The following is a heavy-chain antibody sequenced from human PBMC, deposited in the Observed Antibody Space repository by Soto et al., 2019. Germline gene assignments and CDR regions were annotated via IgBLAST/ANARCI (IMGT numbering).Heavy chain of an antibody. CDR3: ARDRGYTYGFDF. CDR1: GLTFTSYS. Sequence: GGSLRLSCAASGLTFTSYSMNWVRQAPGKGLEWVSFIHSSSSTIYYADSVKGRFTISRDNAKNSLYLQMNSLRDEDTAVYYCARDRGYTYGFDFWGQGALGTVSS. J-gene: IGHJ4*02. CDR2: IHSSSSTI. V-gene: IGHV3-48*02. D-gene: IGHD5-18*01.